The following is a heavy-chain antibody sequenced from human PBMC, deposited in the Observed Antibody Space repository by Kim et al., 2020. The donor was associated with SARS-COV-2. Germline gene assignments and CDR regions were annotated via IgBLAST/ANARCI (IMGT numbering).Heavy chain of an antibody. D-gene: IGHD3-22*01. Sequence: GGSLRLSCAASGFTFSSYSMNWVRQAPGKGLEWVSYISSSSSTIYYADSVKGRFTISRDNAKNSLYLQMNSLRAEDTAVYYCARVAAPGYYDSSGYSPDYWGQGTLVTVSS. V-gene: IGHV3-48*04. J-gene: IGHJ4*02. CDR2: ISSSSSTI. CDR1: GFTFSSYS. CDR3: ARVAAPGYYDSSGYSPDY.